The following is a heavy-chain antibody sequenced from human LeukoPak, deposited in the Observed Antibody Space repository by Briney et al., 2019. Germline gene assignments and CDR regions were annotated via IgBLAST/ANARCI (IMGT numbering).Heavy chain of an antibody. D-gene: IGHD3-10*01. CDR1: ALTFSSYW. Sequence: SLRLSCAAAALTFSSYWMSWVRQAAGKWLEWDANIKEEGSAKYYVDSVKGRLTISRDKGKNSVYMQMNSLRADDTAVYYCARLSYDSGTHYTCYEYWGQGTLVTVSS. J-gene: IGHJ4*02. CDR3: ARLSYDSGTHYTCYEY. CDR2: IKEEGSAK. V-gene: IGHV3-7*01.